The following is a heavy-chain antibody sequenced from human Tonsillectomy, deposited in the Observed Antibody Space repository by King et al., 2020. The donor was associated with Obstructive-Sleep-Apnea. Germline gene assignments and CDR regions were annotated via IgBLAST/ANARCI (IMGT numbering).Heavy chain of an antibody. CDR2: ISYDGSHK. V-gene: IGHV3-30*04. J-gene: IGHJ6*02. CDR1: GLTFSSYT. Sequence: VQLVESGGGGVQPGRSLRLSCVLSGLTFSSYTIHWVRQAPGKGLEWVAVISYDGSHKYYADSVKGRFTISRDNSKNTLYLQMSSLRAEDTAVYFCAILKVDEKYYFSSGLAVWGQGTTVTVSS. CDR3: AILKVDEKYYFSSGLAV.